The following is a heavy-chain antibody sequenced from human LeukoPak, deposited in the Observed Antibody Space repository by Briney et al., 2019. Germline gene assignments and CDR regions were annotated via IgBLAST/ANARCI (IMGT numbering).Heavy chain of an antibody. CDR3: VKGDGYCSGGSCY. D-gene: IGHD2-15*01. J-gene: IGHJ4*02. Sequence: GGSLRLSCAASGFTFSSYWMSWVRQAPGKGLEWVSAISGSGGSTYYADSVKGRFTSSRDNSKNTLYLQMNSLRAEDTAVYYCVKGDGYCSGGSCYWGQGTLVIVSS. CDR2: ISGSGGST. V-gene: IGHV3-23*01. CDR1: GFTFSSYW.